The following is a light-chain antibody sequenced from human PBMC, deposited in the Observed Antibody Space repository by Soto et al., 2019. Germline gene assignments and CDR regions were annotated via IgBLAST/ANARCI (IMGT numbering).Light chain of an antibody. CDR3: QQYGSSPYT. Sequence: TVLTQSPGTLSLSPGERATLSCRASQSISSSYLAWYQQKPGQAPRLLIYGTSNRATGIPDRFSGSGSGTDFTLTISRLEPEDFAVYFCQQYGSSPYTFGQGTKVEI. CDR2: GTS. J-gene: IGKJ2*01. V-gene: IGKV3-20*01. CDR1: QSISSSY.